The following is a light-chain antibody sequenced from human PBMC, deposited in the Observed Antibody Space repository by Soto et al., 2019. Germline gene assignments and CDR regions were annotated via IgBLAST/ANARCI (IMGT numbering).Light chain of an antibody. CDR2: RAS. J-gene: IGKJ3*01. CDR3: HQFGSSPLDI. V-gene: IGKV3-20*01. Sequence: DIVLTQSPGTLSLSPGERATLSCRASQTISSSFLAWYQQTPGPAPRLLIYRASRRAPGIPDRFSGSGSWTDFTVTISRLEHGDVAVYYCHQFGSSPLDIFGPGTKVEIK. CDR1: QTISSSF.